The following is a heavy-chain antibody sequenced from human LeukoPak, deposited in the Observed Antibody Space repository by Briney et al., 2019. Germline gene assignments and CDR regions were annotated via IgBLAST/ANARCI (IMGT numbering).Heavy chain of an antibody. D-gene: IGHD1-1*01. J-gene: IGHJ4*02. V-gene: IGHV3-33*01. CDR3: AVWNDERRLDY. CDR1: GFTFRSHG. CDR2: IWYDASNV. Sequence: PGGSLRLSCAASGFTFRSHGMHWVRQVPGKGLEWVAVIWYDASNVYYADSVKGRFTISRDNSRNTLFLQMNSLRVEDTAVYYCAVWNDERRLDYWGQGTLVTVSS.